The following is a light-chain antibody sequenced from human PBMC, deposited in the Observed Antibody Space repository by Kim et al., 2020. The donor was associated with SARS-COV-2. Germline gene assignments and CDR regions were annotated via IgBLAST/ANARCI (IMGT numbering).Light chain of an antibody. J-gene: IGKJ4*01. V-gene: IGKV3-15*01. CDR2: GAS. CDR1: QSISNN. CDR3: QQYNSWPLT. Sequence: VSPGDRVTLSCRASQSISNNLAWYQQKPGQAPRLLIYGASTRATGIPAWFSGSGSGTEFTLTISSLQSEDFAVYYCQQYNSWPLTFGGGPKVDIK.